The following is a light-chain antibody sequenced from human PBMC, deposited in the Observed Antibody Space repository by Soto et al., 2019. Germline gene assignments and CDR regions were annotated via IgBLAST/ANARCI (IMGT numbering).Light chain of an antibody. CDR1: QSVTSTY. CDR2: GAS. J-gene: IGKJ4*01. CDR3: QQFSGSVT. Sequence: EIVLTQSPGTLSLSPGERATLSCRASQSVTSTYLAWYQQKPGQAPRLLIYGASKRQSGVPARFSGGGYGTDFTLAISSPEPDDLAVYYCQQFSGSVTFGGGT. V-gene: IGKV3-20*01.